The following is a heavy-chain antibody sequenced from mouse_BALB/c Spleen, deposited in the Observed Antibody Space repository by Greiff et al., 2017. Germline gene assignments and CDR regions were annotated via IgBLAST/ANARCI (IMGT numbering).Heavy chain of an antibody. V-gene: IGHV2-2*02. CDR1: GFSLTSYG. CDR2: IWSGGST. D-gene: IGHD2-1*01. Sequence: VQGVESGPGLVQPSQSLSITCTVSGFSLTSYGVHWVRQSPGKGLEWLGVIWSGGSTDYNAAFISRLSISKDNSKSQVFFKMNSLQANDTAIYYCARRGGNYVRYAMDYWGQGTSVTVSS. J-gene: IGHJ4*01. CDR3: ARRGGNYVRYAMDY.